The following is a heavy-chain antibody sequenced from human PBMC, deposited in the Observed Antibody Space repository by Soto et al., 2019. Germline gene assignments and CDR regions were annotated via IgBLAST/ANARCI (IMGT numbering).Heavy chain of an antibody. Sequence: PSETLSLTCAVYGGSFSGYYWSWIRQPPGKGLEWIGEINHCGSTNYNPSLKSRVTISVDTSKNQFSLKLSSVTAADTAVYYCARGRGRDGYCWYFDLWGRGTLVTVSS. J-gene: IGHJ2*01. D-gene: IGHD2-21*01. CDR3: ARGRGRDGYCWYFDL. CDR1: GGSFSGYY. V-gene: IGHV4-34*01. CDR2: INHCGST.